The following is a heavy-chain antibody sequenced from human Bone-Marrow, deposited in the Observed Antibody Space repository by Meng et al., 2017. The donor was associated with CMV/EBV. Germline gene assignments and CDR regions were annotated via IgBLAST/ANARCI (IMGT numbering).Heavy chain of an antibody. V-gene: IGHV1-69*10. CDR3: ARAIAARSNYYYYYGMDV. CDR2: IIPILGIA. J-gene: IGHJ6*02. CDR1: GGTFSSYA. Sequence: SVKVSCKASGGTFSSYAISWVRQAPGQGLEWMGGIIPILGIANYAQKFQGRVTITADKSTSTAYMELSSLRSEDTAVYYCARAIAARSNYYYYYGMDVWAQGTTVTVSS. D-gene: IGHD6-6*01.